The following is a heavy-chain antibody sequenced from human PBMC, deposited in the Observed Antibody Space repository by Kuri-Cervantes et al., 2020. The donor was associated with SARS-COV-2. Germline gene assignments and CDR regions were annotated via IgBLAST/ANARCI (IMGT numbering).Heavy chain of an antibody. J-gene: IGHJ4*02. CDR1: GFTFSSYW. D-gene: IGHD6-13*01. V-gene: IGHV3-7*01. CDR3: AKDRKQIAAAGLDY. Sequence: GSLRLSCAASGFTFSSYWMSWVRQAPGKGLEWVANIKQDGSEKYYVDSVKGRFTISRDNSKNTLYLQMNSLRAEDTAVYYCAKDRKQIAAAGLDYWGQGTLVTVSS. CDR2: IKQDGSEK.